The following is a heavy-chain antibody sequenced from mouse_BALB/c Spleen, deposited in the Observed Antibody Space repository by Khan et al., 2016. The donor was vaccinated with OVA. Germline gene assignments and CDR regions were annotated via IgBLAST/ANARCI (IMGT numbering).Heavy chain of an antibody. J-gene: IGHJ4*01. CDR1: GYTSTNYG. Sequence: QIQLVQSGPELKKPGETVKISCKASGYTSTNYGMNWVKQAPGKSLKWMGLINTYTGEPTYADDFKGRFAFSLETSASPAYLQINNLKNEDTTTYIYARPPCVSYFMVYWGQGTSVTVSS. CDR2: INTYTGEP. CDR3: ARPPCVSYFMVY. V-gene: IGHV9-3-1*01.